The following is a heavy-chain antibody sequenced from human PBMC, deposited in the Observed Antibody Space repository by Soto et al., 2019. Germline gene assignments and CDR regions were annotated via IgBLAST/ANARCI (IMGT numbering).Heavy chain of an antibody. CDR3: AKGVYVACFYFDS. V-gene: IGHV3-23*03. J-gene: IGHJ4*02. CDR2: ITAGGSSR. D-gene: IGHD3-10*02. CDR1: GFTSINYP. Sequence: GGPLRPSCVVSGFTSINYPMSWVRQAPGKGLEWVSGITAGGSSRYYADSVKDRFTVSRDKSRNTLYLQMDSLGRDDTGTYYCAKGVYVACFYFDSWGQGTVVTVYS.